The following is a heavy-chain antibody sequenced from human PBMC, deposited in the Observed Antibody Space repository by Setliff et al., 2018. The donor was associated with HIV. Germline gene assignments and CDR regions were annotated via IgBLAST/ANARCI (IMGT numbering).Heavy chain of an antibody. D-gene: IGHD2-15*01. CDR2: IFHAGST. Sequence: KPSETLSLTCTVSGGSISGSSYYWGWIRQSPEKGLEWIGSIFHAGSTYYNPSLKSRVMLSVDTSENQYSLKLTSLIAADTAVYYCARSLAYCSGGGCSSGNYYYMDVWGKGTTVTVSS. V-gene: IGHV4-39*01. CDR3: ARSLAYCSGGGCSSGNYYYMDV. J-gene: IGHJ6*03. CDR1: GGSISGSSYY.